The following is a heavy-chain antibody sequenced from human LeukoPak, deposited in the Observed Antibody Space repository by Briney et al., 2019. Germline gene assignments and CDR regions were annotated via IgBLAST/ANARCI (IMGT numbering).Heavy chain of an antibody. D-gene: IGHD5-24*01. CDR3: ARSDQRWLYSDY. V-gene: IGHV4-34*01. J-gene: IGHJ4*02. CDR2: INHSGST. Sequence: PSETLSLTCAVYGGSFSGYYWSWIRQPPGKGLERIGEINHSGSTNYNPSLKSRVTISVDTSKNQFSLKLSSVTAADTAVYYCARSDQRWLYSDYWGQGTLVTVSS. CDR1: GGSFSGYY.